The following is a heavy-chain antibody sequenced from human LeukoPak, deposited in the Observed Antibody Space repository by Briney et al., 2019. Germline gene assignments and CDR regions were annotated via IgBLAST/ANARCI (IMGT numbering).Heavy chain of an antibody. V-gene: IGHV3-30*04. CDR2: ISYDGSNQ. D-gene: IGHD5-12*01. CDR1: GFIFSSYA. CDR3: AKNIVANQFYYYYMDV. J-gene: IGHJ6*03. Sequence: PGRSLRLSCAASGFIFSSYAMHWVRQTPGKGLEWVAVISYDGSNQYKADSVKGRFTISRDNSKNMVYLQMSSLRVEDTAVYYCAKNIVANQFYYYYMDVWGKGTAVTVSS.